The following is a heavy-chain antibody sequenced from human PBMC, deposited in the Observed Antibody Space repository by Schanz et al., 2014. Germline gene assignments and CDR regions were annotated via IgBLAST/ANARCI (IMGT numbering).Heavy chain of an antibody. CDR2: IIPIFGIT. CDR3: ASGSGGGGKGYRGPGGG. J-gene: IGHJ4*02. CDR1: GGTFNSYT. D-gene: IGHD1-26*01. V-gene: IGHV1-69*02. Sequence: QVQLVQSGAEVKKPGSSVKVSCKASGGTFNSYTINWVRQAPGQGLEWMGRIIPIFGITNYAQNFQGRVTISAGKSAGAAYVGLGGRRAGDAAVYCGASGSGGGGKGYRGPGGGWGQG.